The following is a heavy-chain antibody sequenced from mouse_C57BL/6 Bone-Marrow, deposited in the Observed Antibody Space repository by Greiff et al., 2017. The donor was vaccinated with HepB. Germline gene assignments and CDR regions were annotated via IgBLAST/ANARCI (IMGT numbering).Heavy chain of an antibody. Sequence: VQLQQPGAELVMPGASVKLSCKASGYTFTSYWMHWVKPRPGQGLEWIGEIDPSDSYTNYNQKFKGKSTLTVDKSSSTAYMQLSSLTSEDSAVYYCARGYGNYTGGFAYWGQGTLVTVSA. CDR2: IDPSDSYT. D-gene: IGHD2-1*01. J-gene: IGHJ3*01. CDR1: GYTFTSYW. V-gene: IGHV1-69*01. CDR3: ARGYGNYTGGFAY.